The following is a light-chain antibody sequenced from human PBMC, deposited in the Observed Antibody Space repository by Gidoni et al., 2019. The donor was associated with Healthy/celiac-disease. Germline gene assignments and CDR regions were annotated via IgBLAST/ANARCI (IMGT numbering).Light chain of an antibody. CDR2: GNS. V-gene: IGLV1-40*01. CDR3: QSYDSSLSGVV. Sequence: QSVLTQPPSVSGAPGQRVTISCTGSSSNIGAGYDVHWYQQLPGTAPKLLIYGNSNRPSGVPDQFSGSKSGTSASLAITGLQAEDEADYYCQSYDSSLSGVVFGGGTKLTAL. CDR1: SSNIGAGYD. J-gene: IGLJ2*01.